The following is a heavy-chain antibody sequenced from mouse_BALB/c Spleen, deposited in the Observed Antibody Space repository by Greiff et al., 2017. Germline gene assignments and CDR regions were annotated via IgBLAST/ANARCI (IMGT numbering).Heavy chain of an antibody. D-gene: IGHD1-2*01. Sequence: EVQLVESGGGLVQPGGSLRLSCATSGFTFTDYYMSWVRQPPGKALEWLGFIRNKANGYTTEYSASVKGRFTISRDNSQSILYLQMNTLRAEDSATYYCAREGVYYGSPVGYFDVWGAGTTVTVSS. J-gene: IGHJ1*01. CDR3: AREGVYYGSPVGYFDV. V-gene: IGHV7-3*02. CDR2: IRNKANGYTT. CDR1: GFTFTDYY.